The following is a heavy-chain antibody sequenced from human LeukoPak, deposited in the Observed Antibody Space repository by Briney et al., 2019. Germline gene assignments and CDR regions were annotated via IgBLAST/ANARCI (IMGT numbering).Heavy chain of an antibody. D-gene: IGHD3-22*01. CDR3: ASLKKPATYYDSPGHYY. CDR1: GGTFSSYA. CDR2: IIPIFGTA. V-gene: IGHV1-69*13. Sequence: GASVKVSCKASGGTFSSYAISWVRQAPGQGLEWMGGIIPIFGTANYAQKFQGRVTITADESTGTAYMELSSLTSEDTAMYYCASLKKPATYYDSPGHYYWGQGTLVTVSS. J-gene: IGHJ4*02.